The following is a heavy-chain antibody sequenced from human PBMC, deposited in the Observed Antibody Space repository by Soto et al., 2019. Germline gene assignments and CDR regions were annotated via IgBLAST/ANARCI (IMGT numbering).Heavy chain of an antibody. V-gene: IGHV4-59*01. Sequence: QVQLQESGPGLVKPSETLSLTCTVSGDFINGYYWSWIRQPPGKGLVWIGHVDYRGSTNYNPSLRSRLNTSIDTSKKQFSLKLSTVTAADTAVYYCARGLWGCYHPEYWGLGPQVTVSS. D-gene: IGHD3-16*02. J-gene: IGHJ4*02. CDR1: GDFINGYY. CDR2: VDYRGST. CDR3: ARGLWGCYHPEY.